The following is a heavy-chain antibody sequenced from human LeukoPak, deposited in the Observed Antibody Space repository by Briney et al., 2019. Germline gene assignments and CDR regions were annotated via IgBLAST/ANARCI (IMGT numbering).Heavy chain of an antibody. V-gene: IGHV3-30-3*01. CDR3: AREQGYCSSTSCSSYPDY. CDR2: ISYDGSNK. J-gene: IGHJ4*02. Sequence: GGSLRLSCAAPGFTFSSYAMHWVRQAPGKGLEWVAVISYDGSNKYYADSVKGRFTISRDNSKNTLYLQMNSLRAEDTAVYYCAREQGYCSSTSCSSYPDYWGQGTLVTVSS. D-gene: IGHD2-2*01. CDR1: GFTFSSYA.